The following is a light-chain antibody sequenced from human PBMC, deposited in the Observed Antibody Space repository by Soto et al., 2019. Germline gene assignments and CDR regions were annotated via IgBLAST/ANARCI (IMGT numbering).Light chain of an antibody. CDR2: DAS. CDR1: QSVSSY. Sequence: EIVLTQSPVTLSLSPGERATLSCRASQSVSSYLAWYQQKPGQAPRLLICDASIRATGIPARFSGSGSGTDYHSTISQLEPEDFAVYYCQQRRNWQVTFGQGTRLEIK. CDR3: QQRRNWQVT. V-gene: IGKV3-11*01. J-gene: IGKJ5*01.